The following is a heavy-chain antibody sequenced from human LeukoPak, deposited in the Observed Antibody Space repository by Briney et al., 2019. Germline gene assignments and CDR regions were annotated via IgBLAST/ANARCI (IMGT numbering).Heavy chain of an antibody. J-gene: IGHJ4*02. CDR2: FDPEDGET. CDR1: GYTLTELS. V-gene: IGHV1-24*01. D-gene: IGHD3-10*01. CDR3: ATVWIDGSGTYFFDY. Sequence: ASVKVSCKVSGYTLTELSMHWVRQAPGKGLEWMGGFDPEDGETIYAQKFQGRVTMTEDTSTDTAYMELSSLRSEDTAVYYCATVWIDGSGTYFFDYWGQGTLVTVSS.